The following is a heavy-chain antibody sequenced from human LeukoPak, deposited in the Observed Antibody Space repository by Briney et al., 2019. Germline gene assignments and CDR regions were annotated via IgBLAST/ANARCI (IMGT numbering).Heavy chain of an antibody. CDR1: GGSVSSGSYY. Sequence: SETLSLTCTVSGGSVSSGSYYWSWVRQPPGKGLEWIGYIYYSGSTNYNPSLKSRVTISEDTSKNQFSLKLSSVTAADTAVYYCAREGVRAGVDYWGQGTLVTVSS. J-gene: IGHJ4*02. CDR3: AREGVRAGVDY. D-gene: IGHD3-10*01. CDR2: IYYSGST. V-gene: IGHV4-61*01.